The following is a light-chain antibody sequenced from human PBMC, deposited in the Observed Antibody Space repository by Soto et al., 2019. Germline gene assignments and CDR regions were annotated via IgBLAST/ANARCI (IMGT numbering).Light chain of an antibody. CDR1: QSVSSN. Sequence: EVGMTQSPATVSMCTGERATLSCRASQSVSSNLAWYQQKPGQAPRLLIYGASTRATGLPARYSGSLPGPEFTLTIRSLQAEYFAVDHCQEYNSWRLIAFGQGTRLEIK. CDR3: QEYNSWRLIA. V-gene: IGKV3-15*01. J-gene: IGKJ5*01. CDR2: GAS.